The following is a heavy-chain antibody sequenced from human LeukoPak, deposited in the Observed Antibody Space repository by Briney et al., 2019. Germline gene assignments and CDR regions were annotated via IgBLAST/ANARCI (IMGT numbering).Heavy chain of an antibody. V-gene: IGHV3-48*03. D-gene: IGHD4-23*01. CDR2: ISSSDSTI. CDR3: ARDYGGSSPFDY. J-gene: IGHJ4*02. CDR1: GFTFSSYE. Sequence: QAGGSLRLSCAASGFTFSSYEMHWVRQAPGKGLEWVPYISSSDSTIYYADSVKGRFTISRDNAKNSLYLQMNSLRAEDTAVYYCARDYGGSSPFDYWGQGTLVTVSS.